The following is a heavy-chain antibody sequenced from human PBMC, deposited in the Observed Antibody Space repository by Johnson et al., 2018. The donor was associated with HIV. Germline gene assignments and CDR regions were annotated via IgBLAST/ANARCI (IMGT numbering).Heavy chain of an antibody. D-gene: IGHD1-26*01. Sequence: QVQLVESGGDLAKPGGTLRLSCTASRFTFSDFYMSWIRQAPGKGLEWVSYISTSGSNIYYAESVRGRFTISRDNAKNSLYLQMNFLRPEDTAVYYCARFMGSTWSDASDIWGQGTMVIVSS. CDR2: ISTSGSNI. V-gene: IGHV3-11*04. CDR3: ARFMGSTWSDASDI. J-gene: IGHJ3*02. CDR1: RFTFSDFY.